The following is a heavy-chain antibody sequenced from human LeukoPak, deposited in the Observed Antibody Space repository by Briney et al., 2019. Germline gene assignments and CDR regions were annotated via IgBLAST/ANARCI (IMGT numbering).Heavy chain of an antibody. CDR1: GFTFSNYA. Sequence: GGFLRLSCAASGFTFSNYAMSWVRQAPGKGLDWLAVIWFDGTNKYYADSVKGRFTISRDNSKNTLYLQMNSLRAEDTAVYYCARDPGSASYPVDYWGQGTLVTVSS. D-gene: IGHD1-26*01. CDR3: ARDPGSASYPVDY. V-gene: IGHV3-33*08. CDR2: IWFDGTNK. J-gene: IGHJ4*02.